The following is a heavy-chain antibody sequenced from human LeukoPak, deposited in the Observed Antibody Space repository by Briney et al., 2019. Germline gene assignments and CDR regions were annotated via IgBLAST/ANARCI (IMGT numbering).Heavy chain of an antibody. J-gene: IGHJ4*02. Sequence: GASVKVSCKASGYTFTAYYMHWVRQAPGQGLEWMGWINPNSGGTNYAQKFQGRVTMTRDTSITTAYMELSRLRSDDTAVYYCARLVVVPADLFDYWGQGTLVTVSS. CDR1: GYTFTAYY. CDR2: INPNSGGT. D-gene: IGHD2-2*01. CDR3: ARLVVVPADLFDY. V-gene: IGHV1-2*02.